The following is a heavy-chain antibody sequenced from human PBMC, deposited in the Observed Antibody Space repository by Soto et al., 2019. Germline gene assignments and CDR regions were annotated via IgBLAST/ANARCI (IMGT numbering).Heavy chain of an antibody. D-gene: IGHD3-16*02. V-gene: IGHV1-3*05. J-gene: IGHJ4*02. Sequence: QVQLVQSGAEEKKPGASVKVSCKASGYTFTGYAMHWVRQAPGQRLEWMGWINAGNGNTKYSQKFQGRVTITRDTSASTVYRELSSLRSEDTAVYYCARSAVSPFGGLIGPFDYWGQGNLVTVSS. CDR1: GYTFTGYA. CDR2: INAGNGNT. CDR3: ARSAVSPFGGLIGPFDY.